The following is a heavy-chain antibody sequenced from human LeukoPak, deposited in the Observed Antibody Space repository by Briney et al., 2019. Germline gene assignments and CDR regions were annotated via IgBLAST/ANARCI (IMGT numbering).Heavy chain of an antibody. CDR3: ARGQYPIYSNYGYYFYMDV. CDR2: MNPNSGNT. CDR1: GYTFTSYD. Sequence: ASVKVSCKASGYTFTSYDINWVRQATGQGLELMGWMNPNSGNTGYAQKFQGRVTITRNTSISTAYMELSSLRSEDTAVYYCARGQYPIYSNYGYYFYMDVWGKGTTVTVSS. D-gene: IGHD4-11*01. J-gene: IGHJ6*03. V-gene: IGHV1-8*03.